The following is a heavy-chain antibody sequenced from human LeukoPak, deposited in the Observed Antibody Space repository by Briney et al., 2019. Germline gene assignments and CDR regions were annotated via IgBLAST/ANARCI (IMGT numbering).Heavy chain of an antibody. CDR3: ARDWSSSKAYYMDV. Sequence: SETLSLTCTVSGGSISSSSYYWGWIRQPPGKGLEWIGSIYYSGSTYYNPSLKGRVTISVDTSKNQFSRKLSSVTAADTAVYYCARDWSSSKAYYMDVWGKGTTVTVSS. D-gene: IGHD2-2*01. J-gene: IGHJ6*03. V-gene: IGHV4-39*07. CDR2: IYYSGST. CDR1: GGSISSSSYY.